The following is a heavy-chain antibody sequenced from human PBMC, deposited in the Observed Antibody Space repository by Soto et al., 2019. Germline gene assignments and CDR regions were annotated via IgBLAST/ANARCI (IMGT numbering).Heavy chain of an antibody. J-gene: IGHJ4*02. D-gene: IGHD3-22*01. CDR2: INPSGGST. Sequence: GASVKVSCKASGYTFTSYYMHWVRQAPGQGLGWMGIINPSGGSTSYAQKFQGRVTMTRDTSTSTVYMELSSLRSEDTAVYYCARVNKQDSSGYYSSHDYWGQGTLVTVSS. V-gene: IGHV1-46*01. CDR3: ARVNKQDSSGYYSSHDY. CDR1: GYTFTSYY.